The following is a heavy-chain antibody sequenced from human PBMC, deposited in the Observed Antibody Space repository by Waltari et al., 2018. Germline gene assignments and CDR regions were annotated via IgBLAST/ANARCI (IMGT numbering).Heavy chain of an antibody. CDR3: ARLIVGNRLNGERIDY. D-gene: IGHD1-26*01. V-gene: IGHV1-69*13. CDR1: GGTFSSYA. Sequence: QVQLVQSGAEVKKPGSSVKVSCKASGGTFSSYAISWVRQGTGQGLEWMGGIIPIFGTANYAQKFQGRVTITADESTSTAYMELSSLRSEDTAVYYCARLIVGNRLNGERIDYWGQGTLVTVSS. CDR2: IIPIFGTA. J-gene: IGHJ4*02.